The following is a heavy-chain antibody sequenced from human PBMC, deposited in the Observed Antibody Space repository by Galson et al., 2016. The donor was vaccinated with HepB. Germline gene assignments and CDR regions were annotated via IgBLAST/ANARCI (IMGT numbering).Heavy chain of an antibody. D-gene: IGHD2-21*01. Sequence: CAISGDSVSSHSAVWNWIRQSPSRGLEWLGRTYYRSRWYDDYATSVKGRITINGDTSKNQFSLQLTSVTPEDTAMYFCARDPQHVVEEGFDYWGQGTLVTV. V-gene: IGHV6-1*01. J-gene: IGHJ4*02. CDR1: GDSVSSHSAV. CDR3: ARDPQHVVEEGFDY. CDR2: TYYRSRWYD.